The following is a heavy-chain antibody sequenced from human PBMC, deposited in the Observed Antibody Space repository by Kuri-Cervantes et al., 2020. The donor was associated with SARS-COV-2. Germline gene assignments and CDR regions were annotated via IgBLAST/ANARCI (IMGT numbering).Heavy chain of an antibody. D-gene: IGHD3-3*01. CDR1: GVTISSSSYY. J-gene: IGHJ5*02. CDR3: ARQMMSSITIFGVVITRDWFDP. CDR2: IYYSGST. V-gene: IGHV4-39*01. Sequence: SETLSLTCTVSGVTISSSSYYWGWIRQPPGKGLEWIVSIYYSGSTYYNPSLKSRVTISVDTSKNQFSLKLSSVTAADTAVYYCARQMMSSITIFGVVITRDWFDPWGQGTLVTVSS.